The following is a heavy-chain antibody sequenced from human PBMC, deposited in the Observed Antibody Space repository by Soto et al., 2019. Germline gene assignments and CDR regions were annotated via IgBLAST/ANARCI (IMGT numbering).Heavy chain of an antibody. Sequence: LAGGSLRLSCAASGFTFSSYGMHWVRQAPGKGLEWVAVISYDGSNKYYADSVKGRFTISRDNSKNTLYLQMNSLRAEDTAVYYCAKGWKYSSSWRSDPWGQGTLVTVSS. D-gene: IGHD6-13*01. CDR3: AKGWKYSSSWRSDP. CDR2: ISYDGSNK. J-gene: IGHJ5*02. V-gene: IGHV3-30*18. CDR1: GFTFSSYG.